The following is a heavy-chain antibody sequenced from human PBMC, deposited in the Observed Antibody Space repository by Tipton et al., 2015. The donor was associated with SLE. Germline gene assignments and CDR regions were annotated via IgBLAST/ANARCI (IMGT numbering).Heavy chain of an antibody. CDR3: ARQRTIGGKDYGMDV. CDR1: GGSIRSYY. V-gene: IGHV4-59*08. D-gene: IGHD3-16*01. J-gene: IGHJ6*02. CDR2: IYHSGIT. Sequence: TLSLTCTVSGGSIRSYYWTWVRQPPGKRLEWIAYIYHSGITNYNPSLQSRVTISVDRSKNQFSLNLSSVTAADTAVYYCARQRTIGGKDYGMDVWGQGALVTVSS.